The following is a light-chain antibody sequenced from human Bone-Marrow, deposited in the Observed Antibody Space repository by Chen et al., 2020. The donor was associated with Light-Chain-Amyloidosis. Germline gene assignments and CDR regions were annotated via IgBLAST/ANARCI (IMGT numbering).Light chain of an antibody. J-gene: IGLJ2*01. CDR1: DLPTKY. CDR2: RDT. V-gene: IGLV3-25*03. CDR3: QSADSSGTYEVI. Sequence: SYELTQPPSVSVSPGQTARIPCSGDDLPTKYAYWYQQKPGQAPVLVIHRDTERPSGISERVSGSSSGTTAKLTISGVQAEDEADYHCQSADSSGTYEVIFGGGTKLTVL.